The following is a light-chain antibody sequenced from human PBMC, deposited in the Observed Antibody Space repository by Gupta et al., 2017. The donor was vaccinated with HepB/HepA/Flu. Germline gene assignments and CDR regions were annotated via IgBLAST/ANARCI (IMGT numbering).Light chain of an antibody. CDR3: YSSAGPYTAI. V-gene: IGLV2-11*01. J-gene: IGLJ2*01. CDR2: DVS. Sequence: QSALTHPRTVSGSPRQSVTLSCSGTRSDVGGYGYNYVSWYQQHPGKVPKRRMYDVSKRPSGVPDRVSGSKSGATESPTISGLQTDDEADDDCYSSAGPYTAIFGEGTKLTVL. CDR1: RSDVGGYGYNY.